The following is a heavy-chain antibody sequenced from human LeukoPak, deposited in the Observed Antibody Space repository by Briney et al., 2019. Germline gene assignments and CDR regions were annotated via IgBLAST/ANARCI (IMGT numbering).Heavy chain of an antibody. V-gene: IGHV4-61*02. CDR1: GGSISSGSYY. CDR2: IYTSGST. Sequence: SQTLSLTCTVSGGSISSGSYYWSWIRQPAGKGLEWIGRIYTSGSTNYNPSLMSRVTISVDTSKNQFSLKLSSVTAADTAVYYCARGSPHIVVVNDAFDIWGQGTMVTVSS. D-gene: IGHD2-21*01. CDR3: ARGSPHIVVVNDAFDI. J-gene: IGHJ3*02.